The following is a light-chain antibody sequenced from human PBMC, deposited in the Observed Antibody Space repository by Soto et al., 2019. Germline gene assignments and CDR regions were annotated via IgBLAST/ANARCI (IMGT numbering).Light chain of an antibody. V-gene: IGKV1-27*01. CDR1: QAINNY. CDR3: QKFNAVPT. CDR2: AAS. Sequence: DIQMTHSPSSLSASVGDRVTITCRASQAINNYFAWYQQKPGKVPTLLISAASTLQSGVPSRFSGSGSGTDVTLTISSLQPEDVATDYCQKFNAVPTFGGGTKVEI. J-gene: IGKJ4*01.